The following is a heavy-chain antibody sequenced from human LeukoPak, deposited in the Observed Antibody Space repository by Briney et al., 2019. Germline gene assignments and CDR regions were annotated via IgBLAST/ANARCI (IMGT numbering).Heavy chain of an antibody. CDR3: AKDRAVVTHWVFDY. CDR2: INGSGGST. D-gene: IGHD4-23*01. V-gene: IGHV3-23*01. Sequence: GGSLRLSCAASGFTFSSYAMSWVRQAPGKGLEWVSAINGSGGSTSYADSVKGRFTISRDNSKNTLYLQMNSLRAEDTAVYYCAKDRAVVTHWVFDYWGQGTLVTVSS. J-gene: IGHJ4*02. CDR1: GFTFSSYA.